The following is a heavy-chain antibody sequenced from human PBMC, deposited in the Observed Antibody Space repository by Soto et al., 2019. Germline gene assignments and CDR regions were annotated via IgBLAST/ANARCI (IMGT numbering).Heavy chain of an antibody. CDR2: INAGNGNT. Sequence: ASVKVSFKASGYTFTTYALHWLRQAPGQRLEWMGWINAGNGNTKYSQNFQGRVTITTDTSASTAYVELSSLRSEDTAVYYCARALVRGTPDEYWGQGTLVTVSS. J-gene: IGHJ4*02. D-gene: IGHD3-10*01. CDR3: ARALVRGTPDEY. CDR1: GYTFTTYA. V-gene: IGHV1-3*01.